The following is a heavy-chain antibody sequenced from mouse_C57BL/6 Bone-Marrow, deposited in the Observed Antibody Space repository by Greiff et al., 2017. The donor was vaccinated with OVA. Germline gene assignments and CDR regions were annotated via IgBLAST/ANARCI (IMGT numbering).Heavy chain of an antibody. CDR2: IHPSDSDT. Sequence: QVHVKQPGAELVKPGASVKVSCKASGYTFTSYWMHWVKQRPGQGLEWIGRIHPSDSDTNYNQKFKGKATLTVDKSSSTAYMQLSSLTSEDSAVYYCAIGAYSNLWYFDYWGQGTTLTVSS. CDR3: AIGAYSNLWYFDY. J-gene: IGHJ2*01. V-gene: IGHV1-74*01. CDR1: GYTFTSYW. D-gene: IGHD2-5*01.